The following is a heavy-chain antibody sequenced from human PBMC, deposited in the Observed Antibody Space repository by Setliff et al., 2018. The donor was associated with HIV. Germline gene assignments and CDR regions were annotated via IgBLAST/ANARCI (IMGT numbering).Heavy chain of an antibody. V-gene: IGHV3-30*02. Sequence: SCKASGYTFTNNGMHWVRQAPGKGLEWVAFIRYDGSNKYYADSVKGRFTISRDSSKNTLNLQMNSLRVEDTALYFCVKGGAYYETNGPYWDHWGQGTLVTVSS. CDR3: VKGGAYYETNGPYWDH. J-gene: IGHJ4*02. CDR1: GYTFTNNG. CDR2: IRYDGSNK. D-gene: IGHD3-22*01.